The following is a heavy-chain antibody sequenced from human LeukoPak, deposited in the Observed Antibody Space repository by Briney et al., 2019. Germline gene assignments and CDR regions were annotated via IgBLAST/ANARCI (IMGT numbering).Heavy chain of an antibody. D-gene: IGHD6-19*01. J-gene: IGHJ4*02. CDR2: ISGSGAST. V-gene: IGHV3-23*01. CDR3: ARDRVQQYYFDY. Sequence: GGSLRLSCAASGFTFSSYAMSWVRQAPGKGLEWVSAISGSGASTYYADSVKGRFTISRDNSKNTLYLQMNSLRAEDTAVYYCARDRVQQYYFDYWGQGTLVTVSS. CDR1: GFTFSSYA.